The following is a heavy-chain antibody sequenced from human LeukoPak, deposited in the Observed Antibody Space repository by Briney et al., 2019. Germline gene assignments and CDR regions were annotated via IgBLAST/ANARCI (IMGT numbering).Heavy chain of an antibody. V-gene: IGHV4-39*01. CDR3: ARGDYFV. CDR1: GGSISSSSYY. CDR2: IYYSGST. D-gene: IGHD4-17*01. Sequence: SETLSLTCTVSGGSISSSSYYWGWIRQPPGKGLEWIGSIYYSGSTYYIPSLKSRVTISVDASKNQFSLKLSSVTAADTAVYYCARGDYFVWGQGTLVTVSS. J-gene: IGHJ4*02.